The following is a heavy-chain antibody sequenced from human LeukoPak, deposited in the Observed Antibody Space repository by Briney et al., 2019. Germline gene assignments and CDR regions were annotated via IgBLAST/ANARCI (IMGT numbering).Heavy chain of an antibody. CDR2: ISYDGSNK. Sequence: GGSLRLSCAASGFTFTSNGMHWVRQAPGKGLEWVAVISYDGSNKYYADSVEGRFTISRDNSKNTLYLQMNSLRAEDTAVYYCARDKTFIVATFTGYFEYWGQGTLVTVSS. V-gene: IGHV3-30*03. D-gene: IGHD5-12*01. CDR3: ARDKTFIVATFTGYFEY. CDR1: GFTFTSNG. J-gene: IGHJ4*02.